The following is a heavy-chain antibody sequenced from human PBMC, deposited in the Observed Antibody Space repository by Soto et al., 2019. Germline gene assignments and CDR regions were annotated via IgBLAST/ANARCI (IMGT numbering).Heavy chain of an antibody. CDR2: IYYNGDT. CDR1: GGSISNYY. Sequence: PSETLSLTCSVSGGSISNYYWSWIRQPPGKGLEWIGYIYYNGDTSYNPSLRGRVTISVDTSKNQFSLNLNSVTAADTAVYYCARYCGGGNCYCYDCWGQGTLVTVSS. J-gene: IGHJ4*02. D-gene: IGHD2-15*01. CDR3: ARYCGGGNCYCYDC. V-gene: IGHV4-59*01.